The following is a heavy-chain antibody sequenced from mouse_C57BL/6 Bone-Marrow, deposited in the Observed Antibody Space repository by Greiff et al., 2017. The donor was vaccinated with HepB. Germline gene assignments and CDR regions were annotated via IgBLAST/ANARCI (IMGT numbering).Heavy chain of an antibody. J-gene: IGHJ3*01. V-gene: IGHV1-62-2*01. CDR2: FYPGSGSI. Sequence: QVQLQQSGAELVKPGASVKLSCKASGYTFTEYTIHWVKQRSGQGLEWIGWFYPGSGSIKYNEKFKDKATLTADKSSSTVYMGLSRLTSEDSAVYFCARHEDAYYSNYAWFAYWGQGTLVTVSA. CDR1: GYTFTEYT. D-gene: IGHD2-5*01. CDR3: ARHEDAYYSNYAWFAY.